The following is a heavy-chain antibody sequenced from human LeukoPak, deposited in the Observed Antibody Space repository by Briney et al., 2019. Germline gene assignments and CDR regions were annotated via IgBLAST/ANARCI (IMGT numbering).Heavy chain of an antibody. CDR1: GGSISSSSSY. J-gene: IGHJ6*03. D-gene: IGHD3-3*01. CDR3: ARGVVTYYYYYYMDV. V-gene: IGHV4-39*07. Sequence: SETLSLTCSVSGGSISSSSSYWGWIRQPPGKGLEWIGSIYYSGSSFDNPSLKSRVTISVDTSKNQFSLKLSSVTAADTAVYYCARGVVTYYYYYYMDVWGKGTTVTVSS. CDR2: IYYSGSS.